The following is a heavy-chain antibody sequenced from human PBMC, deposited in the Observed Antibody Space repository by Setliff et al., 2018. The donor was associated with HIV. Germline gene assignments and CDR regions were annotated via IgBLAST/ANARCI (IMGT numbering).Heavy chain of an antibody. CDR2: IYYSGST. V-gene: IGHV4-59*01. D-gene: IGHD6-19*01. CDR1: GGSISSYY. Sequence: PSETLSLTCTVSGGSISSYYWSWIRQPPGKGLEWIGYIYYSGSTNYNPSLKSRVTISVDTSKNQFSLKLSSVTAADTAVYYCATIAVTGTGGYWGQGTLVTVS. CDR3: ATIAVTGTGGY. J-gene: IGHJ4*02.